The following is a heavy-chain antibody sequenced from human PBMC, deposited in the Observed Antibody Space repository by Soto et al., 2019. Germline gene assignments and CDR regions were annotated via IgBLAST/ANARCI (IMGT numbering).Heavy chain of an antibody. J-gene: IGHJ3*02. D-gene: IGHD3-10*01. Sequence: QVQLQESGPGLVKPSQTLSLTCTVSGGSISSGGYYWGWIRQHPMKGLEWIGYIDYSGSPYYNPSLKSQVTISVDTSKSQFSLKLSSVTAADTAVYYCARAADSGSFFVAFDIWGQGTMVTVSS. CDR2: IDYSGSP. CDR1: GGSISSGGYY. V-gene: IGHV4-31*01. CDR3: ARAADSGSFFVAFDI.